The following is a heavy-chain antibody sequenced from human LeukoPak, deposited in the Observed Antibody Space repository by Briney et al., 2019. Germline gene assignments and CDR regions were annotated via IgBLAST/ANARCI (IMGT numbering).Heavy chain of an antibody. CDR2: IYYSGST. V-gene: IGHV4-59*01. D-gene: IGHD4-17*01. J-gene: IGHJ4*02. CDR3: ARVGDGDLLDY. CDR1: GGSISSYY. Sequence: SETLSLTCTVSGGSISSYYWSWIRQPPGKGLEWIGYIYYSGSTNYNPSLKSRVTISVDTSKNQFSLKLSSVTAADTAVYYCARVGDGDLLDYWGQGTLVTVSS.